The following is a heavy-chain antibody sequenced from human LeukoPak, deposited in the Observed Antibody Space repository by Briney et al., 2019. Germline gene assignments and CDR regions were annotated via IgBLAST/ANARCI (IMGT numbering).Heavy chain of an antibody. CDR1: GFTFSSYS. D-gene: IGHD2-2*01. CDR2: IKEDGNEN. J-gene: IGHJ3*02. Sequence: PGGSLRLSCAASGFTFSSYSMSWVRQAPGKGLEWVAYIKEDGNENYYVDSVKGRFTISRDNAESSLYLQMNSLRAEDTAVYYCARCTRGLQLLLPGDTYGAFDIWGQGTMVTVSS. CDR3: ARCTRGLQLLLPGDTYGAFDI. V-gene: IGHV3-7*01.